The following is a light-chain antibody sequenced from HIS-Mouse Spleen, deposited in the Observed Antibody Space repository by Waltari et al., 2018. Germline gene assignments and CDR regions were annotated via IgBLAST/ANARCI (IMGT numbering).Light chain of an antibody. CDR1: SSDVGSYNL. CDR3: CSFAGSSTWV. V-gene: IGLV2-23*01. CDR2: EGS. J-gene: IGLJ3*02. Sequence: QSALTQPASVSGSPGQSITISCTGTSSDVGSYNLVSWYQQHPGKAPKLMIYEGSKRPSGVSTPCSGSKSGNTASRTISGLQAGDEADYYCCSFAGSSTWVFGGGTRLTVL.